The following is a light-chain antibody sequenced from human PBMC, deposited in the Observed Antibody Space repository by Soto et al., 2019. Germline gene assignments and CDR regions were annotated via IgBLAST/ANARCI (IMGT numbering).Light chain of an antibody. CDR1: QSVSSN. V-gene: IGKV3-15*01. CDR2: GAS. CDR3: QQYNNSLRT. Sequence: EIVMTQSPATLSVSPGERATLSCRASQSVSSNLAWYQQKPGQAPRLLIYGASNRATGIPARFSGSGSGTEFTLTISSLQSEDFAVYYCQQYNNSLRTFGQGTKVEIK. J-gene: IGKJ1*01.